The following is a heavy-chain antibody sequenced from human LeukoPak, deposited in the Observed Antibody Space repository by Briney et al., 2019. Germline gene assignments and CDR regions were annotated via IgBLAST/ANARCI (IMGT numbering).Heavy chain of an antibody. CDR1: GFTFAIHA. V-gene: IGHV3-7*05. CDR3: ARRGTSSSWAHFDY. D-gene: IGHD6-13*01. CDR2: INQDGSEI. J-gene: IGHJ4*02. Sequence: GGSLRLSCAASGFTFAIHAMTWVRQAPGKGLEWVANINQDGSEIYYVESVQGRFTISRDNVDNSLYLQMNRLGAEDTAVYYCARRGTSSSWAHFDYWGQGTLVTVSS.